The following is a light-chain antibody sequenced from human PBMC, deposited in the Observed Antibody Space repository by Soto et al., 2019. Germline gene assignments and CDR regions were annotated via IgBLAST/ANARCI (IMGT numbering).Light chain of an antibody. Sequence: AIRMTQSPSSLSLSTGDRVTITCRASQSINNYLAWYQQKPGKAPRLLIYAASTLQGGVPSRFSGSGSGTDFTLTISCLQSEDFAAYYCQQYYSYPMTFGQGTKVDIK. CDR3: QQYYSYPMT. V-gene: IGKV1-8*01. J-gene: IGKJ1*01. CDR1: QSINNY. CDR2: AAS.